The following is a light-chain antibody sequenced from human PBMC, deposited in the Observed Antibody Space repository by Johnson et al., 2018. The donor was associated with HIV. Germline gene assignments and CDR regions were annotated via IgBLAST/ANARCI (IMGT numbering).Light chain of an antibody. CDR2: DND. CDR3: ETWDSSLSGV. V-gene: IGLV1-51*01. J-gene: IGLJ1*01. Sequence: SVLTQPPSVSAAPGQKVTISCSGSSSNIGNNYVSWYQQLPGTAPKLLIFDNDKRPSGIPDRFSGSKSGTSATLGITGLQTGDEADYYCETWDSSLSGVFGSWTKFTFL. CDR1: SSNIGNNY.